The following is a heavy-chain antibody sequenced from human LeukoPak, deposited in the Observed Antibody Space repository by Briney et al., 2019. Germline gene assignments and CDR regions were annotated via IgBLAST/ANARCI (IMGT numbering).Heavy chain of an antibody. D-gene: IGHD3-22*01. CDR2: ISWNSGSI. J-gene: IGHJ4*02. CDR3: AKDTAPHYYDSSGYTYFDY. CDR1: GFTFSSYW. V-gene: IGHV3-9*01. Sequence: GGSLRLSCAASGFTFSSYWMHWVRQAPGKGLVWVSGISWNSGSIGYADSVKGRFTISRDNAKNSLYLQMNSLRAEDTALYYCAKDTAPHYYDSSGYTYFDYWGQGTLVTVSS.